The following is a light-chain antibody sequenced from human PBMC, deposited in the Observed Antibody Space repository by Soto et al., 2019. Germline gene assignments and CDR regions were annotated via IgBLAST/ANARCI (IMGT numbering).Light chain of an antibody. CDR1: NSDVGNYNH. CDR2: EVS. J-gene: IGLJ2*01. CDR3: CSFARSSTWI. Sequence: LTQPASVSGSPGQSITISCTGTNSDVGNYNHVSWYQQHPGKAPKLMIYEVSKRPSGVSNRFSGSKSANTASLTISGLQAEDEAVYYCCSFARSSTWIFGGGTKVTVL. V-gene: IGLV2-23*02.